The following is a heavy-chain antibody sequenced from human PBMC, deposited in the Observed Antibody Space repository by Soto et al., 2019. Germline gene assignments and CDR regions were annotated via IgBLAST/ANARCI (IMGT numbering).Heavy chain of an antibody. V-gene: IGHV3-30-3*01. CDR3: ARDGGTVLTYNWLDP. Sequence: GGSLRLSCAASGFTFSSYAMHWVRRAPGKGLEWVAVISYDGSNKYYADSVKGRFTISRDNSKNTLYLQMNSLRAEDTAVYYCARDGGTVLTYNWLDPRGQGSLANVSS. J-gene: IGHJ5*02. D-gene: IGHD4-17*01. CDR2: ISYDGSNK. CDR1: GFTFSSYA.